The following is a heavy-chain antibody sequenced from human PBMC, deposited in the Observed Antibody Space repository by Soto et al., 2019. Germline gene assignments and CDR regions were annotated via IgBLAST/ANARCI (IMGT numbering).Heavy chain of an antibody. V-gene: IGHV4-61*01. CDR1: GGSVSSGSYY. Sequence: KTSETLSLTCSVSGGSVSSGSYYWSWIRQPPGKGLEWIGYVYYTGSTNYNPSLKSRITISVDTSKNQFSLKLSSVTAADTAVYYCARDVVYYYEMDVWGQGTTVTVSS. J-gene: IGHJ6*02. CDR2: VYYTGST. CDR3: ARDVVYYYEMDV. D-gene: IGHD2-15*01.